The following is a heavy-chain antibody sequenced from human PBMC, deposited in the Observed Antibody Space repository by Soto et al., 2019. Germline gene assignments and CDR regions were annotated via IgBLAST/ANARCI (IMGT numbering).Heavy chain of an antibody. CDR2: IIPIFGTA. D-gene: IGHD4-17*01. CDR3: ARGGFTVTTSFDY. CDR1: GYTFTNYY. Sequence: SVKVSCKASGYTFTNYYMHWVRQAPGQGLEWMGGIIPIFGTANYAQKFQGRVTITADESTSTAYMELSSLRSEDTAVYYCARGGFTVTTSFDYWGQGTLVTVSS. J-gene: IGHJ4*02. V-gene: IGHV1-69*13.